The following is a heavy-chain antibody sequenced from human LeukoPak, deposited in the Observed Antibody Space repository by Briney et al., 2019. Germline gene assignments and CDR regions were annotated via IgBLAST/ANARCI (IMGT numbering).Heavy chain of an antibody. CDR1: GFTFRNYG. Sequence: GGSLRLSCAASGFTFRNYGMHWVRQAPGKGLEWVAFMRSDGSETYYTDSVSVRGRFTISRDNSKNTLYLQMSSLRAEDTAVYYCARDRGYCSSTSCFNWFDPWGQGTLVTVSS. J-gene: IGHJ5*02. D-gene: IGHD2-2*03. CDR2: MRSDGSET. V-gene: IGHV3-30*02. CDR3: ARDRGYCSSTSCFNWFDP.